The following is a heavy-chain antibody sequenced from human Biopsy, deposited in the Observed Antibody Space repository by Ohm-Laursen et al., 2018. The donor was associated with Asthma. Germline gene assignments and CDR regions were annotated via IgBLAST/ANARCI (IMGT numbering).Heavy chain of an antibody. V-gene: IGHV1-3*01. CDR3: ARVQKSPGDRWFDP. D-gene: IGHD7-27*01. J-gene: IGHJ5*02. Sequence: EASVKVSCKASGYTFISYAIHWVRQAPGQRLEWMGWINAGNGNTKYSQKFQGRVTMTRDTSISTAYMELSRLTSDDTAVYYCARVQKSPGDRWFDPWGQGTLVTVSS. CDR1: GYTFISYA. CDR2: INAGNGNT.